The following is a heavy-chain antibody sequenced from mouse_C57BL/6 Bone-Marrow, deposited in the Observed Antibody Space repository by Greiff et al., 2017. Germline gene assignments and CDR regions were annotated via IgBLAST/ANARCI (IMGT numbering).Heavy chain of an antibody. CDR3: TTSYYYGSSHHAY. Sequence: VQLQQSGAELVKPGASVKLSCTASGFNITDDYMHWVKQRPEQGLEWIGWIYPENGDTEYASKFQGKATITADTSSNTAYLQLSSLTSEDTAVYYCTTSYYYGSSHHAYCDRGTGLTVSA. CDR2: IYPENGDT. D-gene: IGHD1-1*01. CDR1: GFNITDDY. J-gene: IGHJ2*03. V-gene: IGHV14-4*01.